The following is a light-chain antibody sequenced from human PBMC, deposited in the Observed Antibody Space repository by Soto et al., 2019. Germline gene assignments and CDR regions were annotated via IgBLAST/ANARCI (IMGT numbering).Light chain of an antibody. J-gene: IGKJ1*01. V-gene: IGKV3-15*01. Sequence: EIVMTQSPATLSVSPGERATLSCRASQSISSNLAWYQQKPGQAPRLLIYGASTRATGIPARFSGSGSGTEFTLTISSLPSEDFALYYCQQYNNWRPWTFGQGTKVEIK. CDR2: GAS. CDR3: QQYNNWRPWT. CDR1: QSISSN.